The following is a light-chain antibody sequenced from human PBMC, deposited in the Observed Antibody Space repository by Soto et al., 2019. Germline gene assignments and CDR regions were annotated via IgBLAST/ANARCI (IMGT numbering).Light chain of an antibody. CDR3: QKYNSAPQT. V-gene: IGKV1-12*01. CDR1: QNIWRL. J-gene: IGKJ1*01. Sequence: IQMTQSPSSVSAAVGDRVTITCRASQNIWRLLAWYQQKPGKAPELLIYDASSLQSGVPPRFSGSGSGTDFTLTISSLQPEDVATYYCQKYNSAPQTFGQGTKVDIK. CDR2: DAS.